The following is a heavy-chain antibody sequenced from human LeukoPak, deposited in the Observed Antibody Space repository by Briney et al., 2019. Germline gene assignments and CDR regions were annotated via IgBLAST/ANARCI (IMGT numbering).Heavy chain of an antibody. CDR3: AGGGAYGSGTYNYFDY. D-gene: IGHD3-10*01. CDR1: GFTFSSHW. V-gene: IGHV3-74*01. J-gene: IGHJ4*02. CDR2: INSDGRSSSP. Sequence: GGSLRLSCAASGFTFSSHWMHWVRQAPGKGLVWVSRINSDGRSSSPSYADAVKVRFTISRDNAKTTLSLEENSMRVEDTAVFFWAGGGAYGSGTYNYFDYWGQGTLVTVSS.